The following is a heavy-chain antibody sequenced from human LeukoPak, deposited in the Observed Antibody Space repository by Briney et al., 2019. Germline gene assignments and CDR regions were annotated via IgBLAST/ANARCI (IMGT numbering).Heavy chain of an antibody. CDR1: GYTFTDYY. V-gene: IGHV1-2*02. J-gene: IGHJ3*02. Sequence: ASVKVSCKASGYTFTDYYMHWVRQAPGQGLEWMGWINPNSGVTNYAQKFQGRVTTTRDTSINTAYMELSRLRSDDTAVYYCARATFYYDNDAFDIWGQGTMVTVSS. CDR2: INPNSGVT. D-gene: IGHD3-22*01. CDR3: ARATFYYDNDAFDI.